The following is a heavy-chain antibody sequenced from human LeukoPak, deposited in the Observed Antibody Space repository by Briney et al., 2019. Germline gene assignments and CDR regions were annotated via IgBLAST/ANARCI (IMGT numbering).Heavy chain of an antibody. V-gene: IGHV3-21*01. CDR3: ARGCGYSSLRGYYYYMDV. CDR2: ISSSSSYI. CDR1: GFTFSSYS. D-gene: IGHD5-18*01. J-gene: IGHJ6*03. Sequence: GGSLRLSCAASGFTFSSYSMNWVRQAPGKGLEWVSSISSSSSYIYYADSVKGRFTISRDNAKNSLYLQMNSLRAEDTAVYYCARGCGYSSLRGYYYYMDVWGKGTTVTVSS.